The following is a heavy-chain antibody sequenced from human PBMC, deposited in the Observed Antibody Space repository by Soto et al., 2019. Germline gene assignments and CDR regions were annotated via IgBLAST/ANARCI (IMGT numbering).Heavy chain of an antibody. CDR1: GFTFTTYF. CDR3: ARDWRFSSGLDY. CDR2: ISPGGDVT. D-gene: IGHD6-19*01. V-gene: IGHV1-46*01. Sequence: QVQLVQSGAEVKKAGASVTISCKASGFTFTTYFMHWLRQAPGQGLEWMGVISPGGDVTSYAQKFQGRVTVTKDTSTTTVYMDLSSLRSDDTAVYYCARDWRFSSGLDYWGQGTLVTVSS. J-gene: IGHJ4*02.